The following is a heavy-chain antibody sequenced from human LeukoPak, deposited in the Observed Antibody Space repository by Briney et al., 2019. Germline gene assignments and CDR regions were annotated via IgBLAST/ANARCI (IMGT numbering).Heavy chain of an antibody. CDR1: GGSMSTYY. J-gene: IGHJ4*02. D-gene: IGHD3-10*01. V-gene: IGHV4-59*01. Sequence: NPSETLSLTCTVSGGSMSTYYWSWIRQSPGKGLEWIGYIYYSGSTSYNPSLKSRLTISIDTSKTQFYLKLSSVTAADTAVYYCARVVYSGSWGYFDYWGQGILVTVSS. CDR3: ARVVYSGSWGYFDY. CDR2: IYYSGST.